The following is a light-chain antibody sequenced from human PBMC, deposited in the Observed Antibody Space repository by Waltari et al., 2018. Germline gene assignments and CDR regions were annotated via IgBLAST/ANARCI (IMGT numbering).Light chain of an antibody. V-gene: IGLV2-14*01. CDR2: DVS. CDR1: SSDVGGYNY. CDR3: SSYTSSSTLV. Sequence: QSALTQPASVSGSPGQSITISCTVTSSDVGGYNYFSWYQQHPGKAPKLMIYDVSNRPSGVSNRFSGSKSGNTASLTISGLQAEDEADYYCSSYTSSSTLVFGGGTKLTVL. J-gene: IGLJ2*01.